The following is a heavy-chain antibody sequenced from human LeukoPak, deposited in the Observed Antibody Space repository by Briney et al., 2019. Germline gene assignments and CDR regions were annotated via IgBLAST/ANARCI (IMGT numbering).Heavy chain of an antibody. CDR1: GGSISSSNW. V-gene: IGHV4-4*02. Sequence: PSETLSLTCAVSGGSISSSNWWSWVRQPPGKGPEWIGEIYHSGSTNYNPSLKSRVTISVDKSKNQFSLELSSVTAADTAVYYCARDGSGWYHWFDPWGQGTLVTVSS. J-gene: IGHJ5*02. CDR2: IYHSGST. CDR3: ARDGSGWYHWFDP. D-gene: IGHD6-19*01.